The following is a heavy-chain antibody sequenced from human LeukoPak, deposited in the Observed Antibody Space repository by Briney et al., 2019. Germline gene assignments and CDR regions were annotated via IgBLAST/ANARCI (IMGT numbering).Heavy chain of an antibody. J-gene: IGHJ4*02. Sequence: PGGSLRLSCAASGFTFSRYAMSWVRQAPGKGLEWVCGISSSGEGPYYADSVEGRFTISRDNSKNTLYLEINSLRAEDTAVFYCAKKRRDGYNPFDYLGQGTLVTVSS. CDR2: ISSSGEGP. V-gene: IGHV3-23*01. CDR1: GFTFSRYA. D-gene: IGHD5-24*01. CDR3: AKKRRDGYNPFDY.